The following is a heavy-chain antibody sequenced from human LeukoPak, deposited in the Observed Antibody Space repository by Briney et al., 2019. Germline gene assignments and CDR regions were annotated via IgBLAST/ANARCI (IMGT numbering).Heavy chain of an antibody. V-gene: IGHV3-20*04. CDR3: ARDPYSGSYGDYYYYYMDV. Sequence: GGSLRLSCAASGFTFDDYGMSWVRQAPGKGLEWVSGINWNGGSTGYADSVKGRFTISRDNAKNSLYLQMNSLRDEDTAVYYCARDPYSGSYGDYYYYYMDVWGKGTTVTISS. D-gene: IGHD1-26*01. J-gene: IGHJ6*03. CDR2: INWNGGST. CDR1: GFTFDDYG.